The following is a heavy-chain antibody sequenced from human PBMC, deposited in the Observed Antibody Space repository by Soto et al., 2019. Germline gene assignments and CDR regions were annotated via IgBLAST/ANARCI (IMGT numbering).Heavy chain of an antibody. Sequence: EVPLLESGGGLVQPGGSLRLSCAASGFTFSSYAMSWVRQAPGKGLEWVSAISGSGGSRYYADSVKGRFTISRDNSKSTLYLQMNSLRAEDTAVYYCAKWAGSNPYYYGMDVWGQGTTVTVSS. CDR3: AKWAGSNPYYYGMDV. J-gene: IGHJ6*02. D-gene: IGHD3-10*01. CDR1: GFTFSSYA. CDR2: ISGSGGSR. V-gene: IGHV3-23*01.